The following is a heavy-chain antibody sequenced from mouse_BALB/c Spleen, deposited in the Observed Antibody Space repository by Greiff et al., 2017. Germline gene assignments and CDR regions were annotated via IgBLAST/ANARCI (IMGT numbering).Heavy chain of an antibody. Sequence: DVMLVESGGGLVKPGGSLKLSCAASGFTFSSYTMSWVRQTPEKRLEWVATISSGGSYTYYPDSVKGRFTISRDNAKNTLYLQMSSLKSEDTAMYYCTRVVENSYYFDYWGQGTTLTVSS. CDR1: GFTFSSYT. J-gene: IGHJ2*01. CDR3: TRVVENSYYFDY. V-gene: IGHV5-6-4*01. CDR2: ISSGGSYT.